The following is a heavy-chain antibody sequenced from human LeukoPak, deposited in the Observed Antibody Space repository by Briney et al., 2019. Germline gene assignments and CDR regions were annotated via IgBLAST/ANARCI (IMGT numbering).Heavy chain of an antibody. V-gene: IGHV1-18*01. CDR3: ARAPGTGSGNY. CDR1: GYTFTSYG. D-gene: IGHD3-10*01. J-gene: IGHJ4*02. CDR2: ISGYNGDT. Sequence: GASVKVSCKASGYTFTSYGISWVRQAPGQGLEWMGWISGYNGDTRYAQDLQGRVTVTTDTSTSTSYMELRSLRSEDTAVYYCARAPGTGSGNYWGQGTLVTVSS.